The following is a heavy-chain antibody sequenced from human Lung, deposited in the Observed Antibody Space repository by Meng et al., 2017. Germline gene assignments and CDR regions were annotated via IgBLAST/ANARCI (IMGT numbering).Heavy chain of an antibody. Sequence: QVQLQQWGAGLLKPSETLSLTCVVSGGSFSDYYWSWIRQPPGKGLEWIGEIYHSGSTNYNPSLESRATISVDTSQNNLSLKLSSVTAADSAVYYCARGPTTMAHDFDYWGQGTLVTVSS. D-gene: IGHD4-11*01. CDR3: ARGPTTMAHDFDY. CDR1: GGSFSDYY. V-gene: IGHV4-34*01. J-gene: IGHJ4*02. CDR2: IYHSGST.